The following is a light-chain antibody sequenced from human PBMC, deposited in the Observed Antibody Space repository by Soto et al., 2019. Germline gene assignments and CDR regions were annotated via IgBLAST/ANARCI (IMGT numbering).Light chain of an antibody. J-gene: IGKJ2*01. CDR2: GAS. CDR1: QSVDSSN. V-gene: IGKV3-20*01. Sequence: EIVLTQSPGTLSLSLGETATLSCRASQSVDSSNLAWYQQKPGQAPSLLIFGASTRATGIPDRFTGSGSGADFTLTISGLESEDFAVYYCQQFGSSPVTFGQGTKLEIK. CDR3: QQFGSSPVT.